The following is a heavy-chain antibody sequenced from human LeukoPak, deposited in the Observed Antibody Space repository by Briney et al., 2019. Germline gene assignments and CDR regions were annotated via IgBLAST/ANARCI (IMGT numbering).Heavy chain of an antibody. CDR1: GFTFSSYA. Sequence: HPGGSLRLSCAASGFTFSSYAMSWVRQAPGKGLEWVSAISGSGGSTYYADSVKGRFTISRDNSKNTLYPQMNSLRAEDTAVYYCAKDEYYDILTGSPNWFDPWGQGTLVTVSS. CDR2: ISGSGGST. V-gene: IGHV3-23*01. J-gene: IGHJ5*02. CDR3: AKDEYYDILTGSPNWFDP. D-gene: IGHD3-9*01.